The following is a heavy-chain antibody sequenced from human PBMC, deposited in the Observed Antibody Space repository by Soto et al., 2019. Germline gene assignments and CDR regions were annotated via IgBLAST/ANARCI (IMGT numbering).Heavy chain of an antibody. V-gene: IGHV4-31*03. CDR2: IYYTGNT. CDR1: GDSISSGYYS. Sequence: TSETLSLTCTVSGDSISSGYYSWSWIRQHPGKGLEWIGFIYYTGNTYYNPSLKSRLTISVDTSKNQFSLKLSSVTAADTAVYYCARVGSPTLGHCISTSCYVFDYWGQGTLVTVSS. CDR3: ARVGSPTLGHCISTSCYVFDY. J-gene: IGHJ4*02. D-gene: IGHD2-2*01.